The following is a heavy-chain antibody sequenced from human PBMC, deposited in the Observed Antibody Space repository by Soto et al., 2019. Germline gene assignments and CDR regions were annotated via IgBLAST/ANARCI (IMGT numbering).Heavy chain of an antibody. Sequence: QVQLVQSGAEVKKPGASVKVSCKASGYTFTSYGISWVRQAPGQGLEWMGWISTYNGNTNYAQKLQSRATITTDTPPSTAYRELRSLRSDETAVYYCARDRGAYGMDVWDQGTTVTVAS. J-gene: IGHJ6*02. CDR3: ARDRGAYGMDV. V-gene: IGHV1-18*01. CDR2: ISTYNGNT. CDR1: GYTFTSYG.